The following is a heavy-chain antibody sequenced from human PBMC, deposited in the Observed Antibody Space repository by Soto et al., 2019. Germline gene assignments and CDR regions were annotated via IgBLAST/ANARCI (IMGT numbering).Heavy chain of an antibody. Sequence: EVQLLESGGGLVQPGGSLRLSCAASGFTFSSYAMSWVRQAPGKGLEWVSAISGSGGSTYYADSVKGRFTIFRDNSKNTLYLQMNSLRAEDTAVYYCAKNGGSYDFWGYYMDVWGKGTTVTVSS. V-gene: IGHV3-23*01. CDR1: GFTFSSYA. J-gene: IGHJ6*03. D-gene: IGHD3-3*01. CDR2: ISGSGGST. CDR3: AKNGGSYDFWGYYMDV.